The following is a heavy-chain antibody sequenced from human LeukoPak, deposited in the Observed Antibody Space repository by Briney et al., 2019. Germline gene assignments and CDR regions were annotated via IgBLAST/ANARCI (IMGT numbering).Heavy chain of an antibody. V-gene: IGHV4-34*01. CDR3: ARVRAGFDY. Sequence: SETLSLTCAVYGGSFSGYYWSWIRQPPGKGLEWIGGINYSGNTYYNPSLKSRVTISVDTSKNQFSLKMSSVTAADTAVYYCARVRAGFDYWGQGTLVTVSS. D-gene: IGHD6-25*01. CDR2: INYSGNT. CDR1: GGSFSGYY. J-gene: IGHJ4*02.